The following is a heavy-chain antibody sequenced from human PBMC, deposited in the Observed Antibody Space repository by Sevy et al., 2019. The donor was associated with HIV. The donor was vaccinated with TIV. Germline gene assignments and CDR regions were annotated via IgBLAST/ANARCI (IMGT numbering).Heavy chain of an antibody. D-gene: IGHD6-19*01. CDR2: IRYSGST. CDR1: GASISSSGYY. V-gene: IGHV4-39*01. J-gene: IGHJ4*02. Sequence: SETLSLTCSVSGASISSSGYYWGWIRQPPGKGLEWIASIRYSGSTFYNPSLRSRVTISADTSKNQFSLKLNSVTAADTATYYCAGPTFTGGSGWAYYDYWGQGTVVTVSS. CDR3: AGPTFTGGSGWAYYDY.